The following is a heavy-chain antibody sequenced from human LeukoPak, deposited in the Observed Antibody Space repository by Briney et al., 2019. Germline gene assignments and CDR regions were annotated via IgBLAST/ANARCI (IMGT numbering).Heavy chain of an antibody. D-gene: IGHD1-26*01. V-gene: IGHV1-69*13. CDR3: ARAYSGSYYKERGYFDY. CDR1: GGTFSSYA. J-gene: IGHJ4*02. CDR2: IIPIFGTA. Sequence: ASVKVSCKASGGTFSSYAISWVRQAPGQGLEWMGGIIPIFGTANYAQKFQGRVTITADESTSTAYMELSSLRSEDTAVYYCARAYSGSYYKERGYFDYWGQGTLVTVSS.